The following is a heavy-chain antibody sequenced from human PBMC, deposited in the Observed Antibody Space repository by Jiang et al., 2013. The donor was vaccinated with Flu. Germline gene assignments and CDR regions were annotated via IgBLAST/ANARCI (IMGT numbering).Heavy chain of an antibody. J-gene: IGHJ4*02. D-gene: IGHD3-3*01. CDR2: INHSGST. Sequence: LLKPSETLSLTCAVYGGSFSGYYWSWIRQPPGKGLEWIGEINHSGSTNYNPSLKSRVTISVDTSKNQFSLKLSSVTAADTAVYYCARARDFWSGYDDYWGQGNPGHRLL. V-gene: IGHV4-34*01. CDR3: ARARDFWSGYDDY. CDR1: GGSFSGYY.